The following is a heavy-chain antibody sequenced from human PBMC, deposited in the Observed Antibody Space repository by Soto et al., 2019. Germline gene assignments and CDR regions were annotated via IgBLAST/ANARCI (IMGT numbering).Heavy chain of an antibody. D-gene: IGHD3-22*01. Sequence: QVQLQESGPGLVKPSQTLSLTCTVSGGSISSGGYYWSWIRQHPGKGLEWIGYIYYSGSTYYNPSLKSRVTISVDTSKNQFSLKLSSVTAADTAVHYCARYDNRGSHGVDIWGQGTMVTVSS. CDR1: GGSISSGGYY. CDR3: ARYDNRGSHGVDI. J-gene: IGHJ3*02. V-gene: IGHV4-31*03. CDR2: IYYSGST.